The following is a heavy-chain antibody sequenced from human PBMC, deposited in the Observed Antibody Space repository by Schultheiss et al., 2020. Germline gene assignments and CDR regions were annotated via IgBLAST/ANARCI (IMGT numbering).Heavy chain of an antibody. D-gene: IGHD3-16*01. J-gene: IGHJ6*02. CDR2: IYYSGST. CDR1: GGSISSYY. V-gene: IGHV4-59*01. Sequence: SETLSLTCTVSGGSISSYYWSWIRQPPGKGLEWIGYIYYSGSTNYNPSLKSRVTISVDTSKNQFSLKLSSVTAADTAVYYCARDGASYGIDVWGQGTTVTVSS. CDR3: ARDGASYGIDV.